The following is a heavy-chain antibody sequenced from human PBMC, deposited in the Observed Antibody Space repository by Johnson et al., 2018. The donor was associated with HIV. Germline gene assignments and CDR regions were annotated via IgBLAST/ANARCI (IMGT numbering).Heavy chain of an antibody. J-gene: IGHJ3*02. D-gene: IGHD6-13*01. Sequence: VQLVESGGGLVQPGGSLRLSCAASRFTVSSNYMTWVRQAPGKGLEWVSVIYSGGNTYYAASVKGRFTISRDKSKNSLFLQMNSLRVEDTAVYYCARSGGYPNAFDMWGQGTMVSVSS. CDR2: IYSGGNT. CDR3: ARSGGYPNAFDM. CDR1: RFTVSSNY. V-gene: IGHV3-66*01.